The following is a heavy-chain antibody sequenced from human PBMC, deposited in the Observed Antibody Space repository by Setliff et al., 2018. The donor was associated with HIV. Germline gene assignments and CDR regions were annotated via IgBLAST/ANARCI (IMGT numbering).Heavy chain of an antibody. D-gene: IGHD4-4*01. CDR2: INPSDGTT. CDR3: VKEYHTEVTDTRVANYFDY. CDR1: GYTFTSYF. V-gene: IGHV1-46*01. J-gene: IGHJ4*02. Sequence: ASVKVSCKASGYTFTSYFMHWVRQAPGQGLEWMGIINPSDGTTDYTQKFQDRVTMTSDTSTSTVYMELRSLRSEDTAIYYCVKEYHTEVTDTRVANYFDYWGQGTLVTVSS.